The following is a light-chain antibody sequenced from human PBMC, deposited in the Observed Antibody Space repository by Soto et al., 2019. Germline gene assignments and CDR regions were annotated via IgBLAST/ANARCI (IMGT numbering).Light chain of an antibody. CDR1: QGIRND. V-gene: IGKV1-12*01. Sequence: ASQGIRNDLGWYQQKPGKAPKLLIYAASSLQSGVPSRFSGSGSGTDFTPTLIFLQPEHFAPYYCESATIFPLTIGGGTKVDIK. CDR3: ESATIFPLT. CDR2: AAS. J-gene: IGKJ4*01.